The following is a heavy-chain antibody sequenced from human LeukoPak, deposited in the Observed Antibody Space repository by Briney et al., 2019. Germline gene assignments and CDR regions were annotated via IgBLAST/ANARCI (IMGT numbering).Heavy chain of an antibody. Sequence: ASVTVSFTSSVYTFTTYDVNWVRHAPGQGLEWMGWMSPNSGNTGYAQNFQGRVTMTRNTSISTAYMELSSLRSEDTAVYYCARSKAHVNFDFWSVPPGKMDIWGKGTTVTVSS. V-gene: IGHV1-8*01. CDR1: VYTFTTYD. CDR2: MSPNSGNT. CDR3: ARSKAHVNFDFWSVPPGKMDI. D-gene: IGHD3-3*01. J-gene: IGHJ6*04.